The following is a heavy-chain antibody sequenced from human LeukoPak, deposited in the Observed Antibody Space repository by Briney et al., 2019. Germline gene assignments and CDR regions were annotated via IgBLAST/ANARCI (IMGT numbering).Heavy chain of an antibody. J-gene: IGHJ4*02. CDR1: AFTISASG. V-gene: IGHV3-48*01. D-gene: IGHD2-2*01. CDR3: ARDSRSHCSGTACYGPYFDY. Sequence: PGGSLRLSCAASAFTISASGMSWVRQTSGKGLEWISYISSSGTIIYYADSVKGRFTISRDSAKNSLFLQMNSLRAEDTAVYYCARDSRSHCSGTACYGPYFDYWGQGTLVTVSS. CDR2: ISSSGTII.